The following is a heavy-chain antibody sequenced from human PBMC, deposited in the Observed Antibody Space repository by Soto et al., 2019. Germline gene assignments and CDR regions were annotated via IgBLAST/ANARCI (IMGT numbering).Heavy chain of an antibody. CDR1: GGSISSYY. V-gene: IGHV4-59*08. Sequence: SETRSLTCTVSGGSISSYYWSWIRQPPGKGLEWIGYIYYSGSTNYNPSLKSRVTISVDTSKNQFSLKLSSVTAADTAVYYCARRYGSGFDFWGQGTLVTVS. CDR3: ARRYGSGFDF. J-gene: IGHJ4*02. CDR2: IYYSGST. D-gene: IGHD6-19*01.